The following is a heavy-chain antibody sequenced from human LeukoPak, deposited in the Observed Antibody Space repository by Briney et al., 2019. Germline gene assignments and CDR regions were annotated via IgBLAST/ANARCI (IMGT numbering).Heavy chain of an antibody. CDR2: IYTSGST. D-gene: IGHD2-2*01. J-gene: IGHJ4*02. V-gene: IGHV4-4*07. CDR1: GGSISGYQ. Sequence: SETLSLTCSVSGGSISGYQWTWIRQAAGKGLEWIGRIYTSGSTDYNPSLKSRVTMSVDTSKNEFSLKLSSVTAADTAVYHCARLSSSSSPEDYWGQGTPVTVSS. CDR3: ARLSSSSSPEDY.